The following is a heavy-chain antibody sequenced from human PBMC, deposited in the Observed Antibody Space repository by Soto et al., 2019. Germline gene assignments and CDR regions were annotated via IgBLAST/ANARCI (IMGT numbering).Heavy chain of an antibody. CDR2: ISGSGDST. CDR1: GFTFSSFG. V-gene: IGHV3-23*01. Sequence: EVQLLESGGGLVQPGGSLRLSCAASGFTFSSFGMSWVRQAPGKGLEWVSSISGSGDSTYHADSVKGRFTISRDSSKNTLYLQLNSLRAEDTAVYYCAVQTEGYWGQGTLVTVSS. J-gene: IGHJ4*02. CDR3: AVQTEGY.